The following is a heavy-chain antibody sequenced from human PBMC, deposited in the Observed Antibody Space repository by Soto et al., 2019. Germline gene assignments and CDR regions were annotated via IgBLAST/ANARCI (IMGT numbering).Heavy chain of an antibody. CDR1: GGSISSGDYY. J-gene: IGHJ6*02. D-gene: IGHD3-22*01. Sequence: SETLSLTCTVSGGSISSGDYYWSWIRQPPGKGLEWIGYIYYSGSTYYNPSLKSRVTISVDTSKNQFSLKLSSVTAADTAVYYCARDQFTYYYDSSGYFYYYYGMDVWGQGTTVTVSS. V-gene: IGHV4-30-4*01. CDR3: ARDQFTYYYDSSGYFYYYYGMDV. CDR2: IYYSGST.